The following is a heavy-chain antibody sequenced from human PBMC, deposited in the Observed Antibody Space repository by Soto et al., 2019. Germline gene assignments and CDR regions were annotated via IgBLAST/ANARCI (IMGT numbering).Heavy chain of an antibody. D-gene: IGHD4-17*01. CDR2: IYYSGIT. CDR1: GGSISSGDYY. V-gene: IGHV4-30-4*01. CDR3: AREVETVTTSSSYYFDY. J-gene: IGHJ4*02. Sequence: TLCRTGPVSGGSISSGDYYWSWIRQPPGKGLQWIGYIYYSGITFYNPSLKSRITISVDTSKNQFSLKLSSVTAADTAVYYCAREVETVTTSSSYYFDYWGQGTPVTVSS.